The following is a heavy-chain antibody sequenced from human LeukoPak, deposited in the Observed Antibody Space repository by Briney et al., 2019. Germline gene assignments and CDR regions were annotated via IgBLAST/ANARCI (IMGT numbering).Heavy chain of an antibody. Sequence: ASVKVSCKASGYTFTSYAMNWVRQAPGQGLEWMGWINTNTGDPTYAQGFTGRFVFSLDTSVSTAYLQISSLKAEDTAVYYCARRSWSSSWPSGDAFDIWGQGTMVTVSS. CDR1: GYTFTSYA. J-gene: IGHJ3*02. CDR3: ARRSWSSSWPSGDAFDI. D-gene: IGHD6-13*01. CDR2: INTNTGDP. V-gene: IGHV7-4-1*02.